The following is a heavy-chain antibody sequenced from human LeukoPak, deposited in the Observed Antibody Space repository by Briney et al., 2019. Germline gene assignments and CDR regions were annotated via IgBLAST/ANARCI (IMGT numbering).Heavy chain of an antibody. CDR1: GYTFTSYD. V-gene: IGHV1-8*01. D-gene: IGHD1-1*01. CDR2: MNPNSGNT. J-gene: IGHJ4*02. Sequence: ASVKVSCKASGYTFTSYDINWVRQVTGQGLEWMGWMNPNSGNTGHAQKFQGRVTMTRNTSISTAYMELSSLRSEDTAVYYCARDYPLEDYWGQGTLVTVSS. CDR3: ARDYPLEDY.